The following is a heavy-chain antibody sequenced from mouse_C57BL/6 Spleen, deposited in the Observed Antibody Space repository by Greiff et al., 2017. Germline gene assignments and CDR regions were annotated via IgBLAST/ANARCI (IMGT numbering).Heavy chain of an antibody. CDR3: ARARDGYYFDY. V-gene: IGHV1-54*01. Sequence: QVQLKESGAELVRPGTSVKVSCKASGYAFTNYLIEWVKQRPGQGLEWIGVINPGSGGTNYNEKFKGKATLTADKSSSTAYMQLSSLTSEDSAVYFCARARDGYYFDYWGQGTTLTVSS. CDR1: GYAFTNYL. D-gene: IGHD2-3*01. J-gene: IGHJ2*01. CDR2: INPGSGGT.